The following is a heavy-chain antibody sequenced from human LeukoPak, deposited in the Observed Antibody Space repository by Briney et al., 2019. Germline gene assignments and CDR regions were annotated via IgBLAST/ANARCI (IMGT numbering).Heavy chain of an antibody. CDR2: ISGSSGST. V-gene: IGHV3-23*01. D-gene: IGHD3-22*01. J-gene: IGHJ4*02. Sequence: GGSLRLSCAASGFTFSSYAMSWVRQAPGKGLEWVSAISGSSGSTYYADSVKGRFTISRDNSKNTLYLQMNSLRAEDTAVYYCAKVPTAYYYDSSGYYFDYWGQGTLVTVSS. CDR3: AKVPTAYYYDSSGYYFDY. CDR1: GFTFSSYA.